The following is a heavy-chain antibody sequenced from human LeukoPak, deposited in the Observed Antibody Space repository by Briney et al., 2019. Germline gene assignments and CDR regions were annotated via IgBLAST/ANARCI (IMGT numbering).Heavy chain of an antibody. J-gene: IGHJ5*02. Sequence: SETLSHTCTVSGGSIGSDPWSWIRRAPGKKLEWIGNIFYSGSTNYNPSLKSRVTISIDTSKNQFSLRLTSVTAADSAVYYCVRGANLWGQGILVTVSS. D-gene: IGHD5-12*01. CDR2: IFYSGST. V-gene: IGHV4-59*01. CDR3: VRGANL. CDR1: GGSIGSDP.